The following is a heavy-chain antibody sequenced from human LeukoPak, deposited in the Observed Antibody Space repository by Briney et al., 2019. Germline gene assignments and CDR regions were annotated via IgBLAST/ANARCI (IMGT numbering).Heavy chain of an antibody. J-gene: IGHJ5*02. Sequence: SETLSLTCAVYGGSFSGYYWSWIRQPPGKGLEWIGEINHSGSTNYNPSLKSRVTISVDTSKNQFSLKLSSVTAADTAVYYCARKGIVVVPAAIRRNWFDPWGQGTLVTVSS. CDR3: ARKGIVVVPAAIRRNWFDP. CDR2: INHSGST. D-gene: IGHD2-2*02. CDR1: GGSFSGYY. V-gene: IGHV4-34*01.